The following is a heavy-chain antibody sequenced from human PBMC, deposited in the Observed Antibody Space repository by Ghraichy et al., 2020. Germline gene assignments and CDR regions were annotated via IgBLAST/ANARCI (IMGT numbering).Heavy chain of an antibody. D-gene: IGHD6-25*01. CDR1: GFTFSSHG. Sequence: GESLRLSCAASGFTFSSHGMNWVRQAPGKGLEWVALIWYDGNNKYYADSVKGRFTVSRDNSKNTLYLQMNSLRAEDTAVYYCAAGACTSSGCYYPPGYWGQGTLVTVSS. CDR3: AAGACTSSGCYYPPGY. J-gene: IGHJ4*02. V-gene: IGHV3-33*01. CDR2: IWYDGNNK.